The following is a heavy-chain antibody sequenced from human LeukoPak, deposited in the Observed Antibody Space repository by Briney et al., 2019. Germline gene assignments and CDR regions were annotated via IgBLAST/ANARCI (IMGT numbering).Heavy chain of an antibody. J-gene: IGHJ4*02. CDR3: ARDRDYYGSGSYIDY. Sequence: GASVKVSCKASGYTFTDYHMHWVRQAPGQGLEWMGWINPNSGGTNYAQKLQGRVTMTTDTSTSTAYMELRSLRSDDTAVYYCARDRDYYGSGSYIDYWGQGTLVTVSS. CDR1: GYTFTDYH. V-gene: IGHV1-2*02. D-gene: IGHD3-10*01. CDR2: INPNSGGT.